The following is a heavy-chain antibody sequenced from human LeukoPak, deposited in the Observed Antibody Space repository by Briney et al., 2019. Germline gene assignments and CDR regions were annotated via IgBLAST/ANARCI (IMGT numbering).Heavy chain of an antibody. D-gene: IGHD1-26*01. CDR1: GFTFSSYS. CDR3: ARDGDEWELLEFDY. CDR2: ISSSSSYI. Sequence: GGSLRLSCAASGFTFSSYSMNWVRQAPGKGLEWVSSISSSSSYIYYADSVKSRFTISRDNAKNSLYLQMNSLRAEDTAVYYCARDGDEWELLEFDYWGQGTLVTVSS. V-gene: IGHV3-21*01. J-gene: IGHJ4*02.